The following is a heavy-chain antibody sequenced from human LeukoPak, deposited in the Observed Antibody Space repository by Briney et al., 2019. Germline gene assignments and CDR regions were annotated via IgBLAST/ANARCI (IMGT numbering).Heavy chain of an antibody. D-gene: IGHD5-18*01. CDR3: VSGREYSYAYSPYYFDY. CDR1: GFIFSTYS. Sequence: GESLRLSCAASGFIFSTYSMNWVRQAPGEGLEWVSDIDSSSSTIYYTDSVKGRFTISRDNAKSSLYLQMNSLRAEDTAVYYCVSGREYSYAYSPYYFDYWGQGTLVTVSS. J-gene: IGHJ4*02. CDR2: IDSSSSTI. V-gene: IGHV3-48*04.